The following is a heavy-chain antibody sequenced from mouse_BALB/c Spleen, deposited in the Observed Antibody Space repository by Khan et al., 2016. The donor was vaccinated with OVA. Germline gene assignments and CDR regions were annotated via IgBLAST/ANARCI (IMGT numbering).Heavy chain of an antibody. Sequence: EAKLVESGGDVVKPGGSLKLSCAASGFTFSTYGMSWVRQTPDKRLEWVATVSTGGHYAYYPDTVKGRFTISRDNAKNTLYLQMSSLKSEDTAMFYCARLAYYYDSEGFAYWGQGTLVTVSA. CDR1: GFTFSTYG. V-gene: IGHV5-6*01. CDR2: VSTGGHYA. CDR3: ARLAYYYDSEGFAY. D-gene: IGHD1-1*01. J-gene: IGHJ3*01.